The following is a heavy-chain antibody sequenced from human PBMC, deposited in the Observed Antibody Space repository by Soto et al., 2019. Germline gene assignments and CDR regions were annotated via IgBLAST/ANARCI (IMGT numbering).Heavy chain of an antibody. V-gene: IGHV5-51*01. CDR3: ARHAYGRVHIISTHYYPYYMDV. J-gene: IGHJ6*03. CDR2: IYPGDSDT. CDR1: GYSFTSYW. Sequence: PGESLKISCKGSGYSFTSYWIGWVRQMPGKGLEWMGIIYPGDSDTRYSPSFQGQVTISADKSISTAYLQWSSLKASDTAMYYCARHAYGRVHIISTHYYPYYMDVPAKRTTVPVS. D-gene: IGHD2-21*01.